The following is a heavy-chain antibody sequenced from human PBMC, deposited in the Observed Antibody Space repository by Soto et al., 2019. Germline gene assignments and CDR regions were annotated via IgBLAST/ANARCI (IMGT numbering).Heavy chain of an antibody. Sequence: ASVKVSCKASGYTLTSYAMHWVRQAPGQRLEWMGWINAGNGNTKYSQKFQGRVTITRDTSASTAYMELSSLRSEDTAVYYCARRIVVVTAIDPWGPGTLVTVSS. V-gene: IGHV1-3*01. J-gene: IGHJ5*02. CDR3: ARRIVVVTAIDP. CDR2: INAGNGNT. D-gene: IGHD2-21*02. CDR1: GYTLTSYA.